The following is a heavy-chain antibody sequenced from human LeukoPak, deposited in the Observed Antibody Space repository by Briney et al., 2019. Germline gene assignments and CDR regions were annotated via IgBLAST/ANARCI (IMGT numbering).Heavy chain of an antibody. D-gene: IGHD2-21*01. CDR2: IYTSGST. V-gene: IGHV4-4*09. Sequence: SETLSLTCTVSGGSISSYYWSWIRQPPGKGLEWIGYIYTSGSTNYNPSLKSRVTISVDTSKNQFSLKLSSVTAADTAVYYCAYLSGAIPSGYYMDVWGKGTMVTVSS. J-gene: IGHJ6*03. CDR3: AYLSGAIPSGYYMDV. CDR1: GGSISSYY.